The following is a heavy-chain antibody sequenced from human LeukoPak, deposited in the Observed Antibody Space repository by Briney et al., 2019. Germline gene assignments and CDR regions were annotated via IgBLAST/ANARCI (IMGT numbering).Heavy chain of an antibody. J-gene: IGHJ4*02. Sequence: PSETLSLTCTVSGGSISSSSYYWGWIRQPPGKGLEWIGSIYYSGSTYYNPSLKSRVTISVDTSKNQFSLKLSSVTAADTAVYYCARPAYCSSTSCSFFDYWGQGTLVTASS. V-gene: IGHV4-39*01. CDR2: IYYSGST. CDR3: ARPAYCSSTSCSFFDY. D-gene: IGHD2-2*01. CDR1: GGSISSSSYY.